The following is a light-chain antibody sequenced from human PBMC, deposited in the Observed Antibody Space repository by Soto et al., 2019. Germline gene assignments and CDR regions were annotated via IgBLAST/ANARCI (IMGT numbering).Light chain of an antibody. CDR3: QQSYSTPYT. J-gene: IGKJ2*01. V-gene: IGKV1-39*01. Sequence: DIQMTQSPASLSASVGDRVTITCRARQSISSYVNWYQQKPGKAPKLLIYAESSLQSGVPSRFSGSGSGTDFTLTISSLQPEDFATYYCQQSYSTPYTFGQGTKLEIK. CDR1: QSISSY. CDR2: AES.